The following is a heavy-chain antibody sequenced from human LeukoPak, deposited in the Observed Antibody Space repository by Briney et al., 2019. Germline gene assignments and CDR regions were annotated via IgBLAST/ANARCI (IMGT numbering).Heavy chain of an antibody. D-gene: IGHD4-23*01. Sequence: GASVKVSCKASGGTFSSYAISWVRQAPGQWLEWMGGIIPIFGTANYAQTFQGRVTITADESTSTAYMELSSLRSEDTAVYYCARDYGGNPLNYWGQGTLVTVSS. V-gene: IGHV1-69*13. CDR3: ARDYGGNPLNY. CDR1: GGTFSSYA. J-gene: IGHJ4*02. CDR2: IIPIFGTA.